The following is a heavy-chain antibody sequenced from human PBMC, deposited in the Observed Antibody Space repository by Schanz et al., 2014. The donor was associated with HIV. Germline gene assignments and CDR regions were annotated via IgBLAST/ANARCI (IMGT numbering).Heavy chain of an antibody. CDR2: ISGSDGDT. J-gene: IGHJ4*02. CDR3: AKPEYDSRGNSQSHFDY. V-gene: IGHV3-23*01. CDR1: GFTFSSYA. Sequence: EVQLLESGGGWVQPGGSLRLSCAASGFTFSSYAMTWVRQAPGKGLDWVSTISGSDGDTYYADSVKGRFTISRDKSKNTLYLQMTTLRIDDTAVYYCAKPEYDSRGNSQSHFDYWGQGTLVTVSS. D-gene: IGHD3-22*01.